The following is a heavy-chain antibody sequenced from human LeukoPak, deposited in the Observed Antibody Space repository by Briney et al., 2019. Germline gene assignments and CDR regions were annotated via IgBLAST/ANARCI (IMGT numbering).Heavy chain of an antibody. D-gene: IGHD2-2*01. CDR1: GFTFSSYG. CDR2: ISSSSSDI. CDR3: ARGLGYCSSTSCFNFDY. Sequence: GGSLRLSCAASGFTFSSYGMHWVRQAPGKGLGWVSSISSSSSDIYYADSVKSRFTISRDNDKNSLYLQMNSLRAEDTAVYYCARGLGYCSSTSCFNFDYWGQGTLVTVSS. J-gene: IGHJ4*02. V-gene: IGHV3-21*01.